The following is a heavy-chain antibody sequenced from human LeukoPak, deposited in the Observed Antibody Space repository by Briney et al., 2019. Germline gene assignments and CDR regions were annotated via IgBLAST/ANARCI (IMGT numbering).Heavy chain of an antibody. V-gene: IGHV1-69*13. J-gene: IGHJ5*02. D-gene: IGHD1-1*01. CDR2: IIPIFGTA. CDR3: ARAHGYNWNDVWRNHVFDP. CDR1: GGTFSSYA. Sequence: GASVKVSCKASGGTFSSYAISWVRQAPGQGLEWMGGIIPIFGTANYAQKFQGRVTITADESTSTAYMELSSLRSEDTAVYYCARAHGYNWNDVWRNHVFDPWGQGTLVTVSS.